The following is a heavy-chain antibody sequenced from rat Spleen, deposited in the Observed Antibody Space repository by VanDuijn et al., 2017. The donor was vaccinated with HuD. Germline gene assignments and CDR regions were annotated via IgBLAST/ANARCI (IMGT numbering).Heavy chain of an antibody. CDR2: ITHIGDNP. V-gene: IGHV5-31*01. CDR1: GFTFNNYW. CDR3: TRENYVLDA. J-gene: IGHJ4*01. Sequence: EVQLVESGGGLVQPGRSLKLSCVASGFTFNNYWMTWIRQAPGKGLEWVATITHIGDNPYYPDSVKGRFTVSRDNAKSTLYLQMNSLRSEDTATYYCTRENYVLDAWGQGASVTVSS.